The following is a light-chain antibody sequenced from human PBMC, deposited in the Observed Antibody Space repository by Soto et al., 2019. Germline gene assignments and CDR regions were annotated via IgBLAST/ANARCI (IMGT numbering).Light chain of an antibody. CDR2: DLS. CDR3: SSYTRTRIWV. J-gene: IGLJ3*02. V-gene: IGLV2-14*01. CDR1: SSDVGAYSY. Sequence: QSVLTQPASVSGSPGQSITISCTGTSSDVGAYSYVSWYQQHPAKAPKLVIYDLSNRPSGVSSRFSGSKSGNTASLTISGLQAEDEADYFCSSYTRTRIWVFGGGTKVTVL.